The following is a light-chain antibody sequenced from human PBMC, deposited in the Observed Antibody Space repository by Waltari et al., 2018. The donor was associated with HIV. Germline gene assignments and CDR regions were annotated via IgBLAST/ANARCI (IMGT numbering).Light chain of an antibody. Sequence: SSELTQDPVVSVVLGQTIKITCQGDSLRSFFANWYQVRPGQAPVLVVYGPNRRPSGIPDRFSASNSRNTSSLSISDSQAVDEADYYCHSRDSNSDHYVFGGGTRVIV. V-gene: IGLV3-19*01. J-gene: IGLJ1*01. CDR2: GPN. CDR1: SLRSFF. CDR3: HSRDSNSDHYV.